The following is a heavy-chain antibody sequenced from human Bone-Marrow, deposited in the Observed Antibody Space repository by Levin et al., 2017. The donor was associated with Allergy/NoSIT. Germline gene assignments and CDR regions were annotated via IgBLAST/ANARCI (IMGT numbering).Heavy chain of an antibody. J-gene: IGHJ4*02. V-gene: IGHV1-2*02. CDR2: INPNTGVT. CDR1: GYTFTVYY. Sequence: GESLKISCKTSGYTFTVYYMHWVRQAPGQGLEWMGWINPNTGVTNYAQNFQGRVTMTRDTSISTAYMELSSLSSDDTAVYYCARIGSNHNFDYWGQGTLVTVSS. D-gene: IGHD1-14*01. CDR3: ARIGSNHNFDY.